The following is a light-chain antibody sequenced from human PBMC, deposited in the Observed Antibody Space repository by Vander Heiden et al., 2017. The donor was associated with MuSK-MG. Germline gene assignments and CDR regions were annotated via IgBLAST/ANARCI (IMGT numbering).Light chain of an antibody. V-gene: IGKV3-11*01. J-gene: IGKJ4*01. CDR3: QQRSAWPRA. Sequence: IVLTHSPATLSLSPGERATLSCRASQSVSIYLAWYQQKPGQAPRLLIYDASNRATGVPARFSGSGSGTDFTLTISSVEPEDIAVYFCQQRSAWPRAFGAGTKVEIK. CDR1: QSVSIY. CDR2: DAS.